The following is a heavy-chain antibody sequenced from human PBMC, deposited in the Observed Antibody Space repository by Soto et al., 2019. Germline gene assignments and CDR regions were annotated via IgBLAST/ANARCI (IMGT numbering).Heavy chain of an antibody. CDR1: GGSISSYY. Sequence: SETLSLTCTVSGGSISSYYWSWIRQPPGKGLEWIGYIYYSGSTNYNPSLKSRVTISVDTSKNQFSLKVSSVTAADTAVYYCARNSTGYCSSTSCYDYFDYWGQGTLVTVS. J-gene: IGHJ4*02. CDR3: ARNSTGYCSSTSCYDYFDY. D-gene: IGHD2-2*03. V-gene: IGHV4-59*12. CDR2: IYYSGST.